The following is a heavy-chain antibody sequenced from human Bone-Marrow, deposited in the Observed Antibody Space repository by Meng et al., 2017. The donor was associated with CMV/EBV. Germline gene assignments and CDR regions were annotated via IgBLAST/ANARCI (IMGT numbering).Heavy chain of an antibody. Sequence: GSLRLSCTVSGGSISSYYWSWIRQPPGKGLEWIGYIYYSGSTNYNPSLKSRVTISVDTSKNQFSLKLSSVTAADTAVYYCARVALYYYGSGSPLPETNHYYGMDVWGQGTTVTVSS. D-gene: IGHD3-10*01. V-gene: IGHV4-59*01. CDR1: GGSISSYY. CDR2: IYYSGST. CDR3: ARVALYYYGSGSPLPETNHYYGMDV. J-gene: IGHJ6*02.